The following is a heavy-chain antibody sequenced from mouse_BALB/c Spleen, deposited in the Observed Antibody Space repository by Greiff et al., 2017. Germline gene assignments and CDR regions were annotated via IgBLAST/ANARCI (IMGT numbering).Heavy chain of an antibody. CDR2: ISYSGST. CDR1: GYSITSDYA. V-gene: IGHV3-2*02. J-gene: IGHJ2*01. CDR3: ASSHYYGYLDY. D-gene: IGHD1-2*01. Sequence: EVKLQESGPGLVKPSQSLSLTCTVTGYSITSDYAWNWIRQFPGNTLEWMGYISYSGSTSYNPSLKSRISITRDTSKNQFFLQLNSVTTEDTATYYCASSHYYGYLDYWGQGTTLTVSS.